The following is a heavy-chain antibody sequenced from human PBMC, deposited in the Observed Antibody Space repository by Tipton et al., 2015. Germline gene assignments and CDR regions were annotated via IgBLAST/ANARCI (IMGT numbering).Heavy chain of an antibody. CDR2: IYYTDGA. J-gene: IGHJ6*02. V-gene: IGHV4-61*01. Sequence: TLSLTCTVSGGSVSSGSYYWSWIRQPPGKELEWIGYIYYTDGAHYNPALKSRVTISVDTSKNQFSLTLNSVAAADTAVYYCARDLEHGMDVWGHGTTVTVSS. D-gene: IGHD5-24*01. CDR3: ARDLEHGMDV. CDR1: GGSVSSGSYY.